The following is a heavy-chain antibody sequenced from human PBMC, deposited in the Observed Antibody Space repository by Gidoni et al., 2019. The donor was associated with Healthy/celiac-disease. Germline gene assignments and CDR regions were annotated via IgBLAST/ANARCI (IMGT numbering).Heavy chain of an antibody. D-gene: IGHD3-10*01. CDR1: GFPFSSYA. CDR2: ISGSGGST. J-gene: IGHJ4*02. Sequence: VQLLDSGGGLVQPAGSLILSCAASGFPFSSYAMRWVRQAPGKGLEWVSAISGSGGSTYYADSVKGRFTISRDNSKNTLYLQMNSLRAEDTAVYYCAIGAIYYGSGSHDYWGQGTLVTVSS. CDR3: AIGAIYYGSGSHDY. V-gene: IGHV3-23*01.